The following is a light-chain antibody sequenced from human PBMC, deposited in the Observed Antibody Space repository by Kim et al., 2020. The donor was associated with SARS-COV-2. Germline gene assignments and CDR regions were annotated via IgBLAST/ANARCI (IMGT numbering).Light chain of an antibody. J-gene: IGLJ3*02. CDR2: QDS. CDR1: KLGNKF. Sequence: VSVSSGQTARITCSGDKLGNKFVSWYQQKPGQSPVLVIYQDSRRPSGIPERFSGSNSGNTAALTISGTLTMDEADYYCQAWDSTGVFGGGTQLTVL. CDR3: QAWDSTGV. V-gene: IGLV3-1*01.